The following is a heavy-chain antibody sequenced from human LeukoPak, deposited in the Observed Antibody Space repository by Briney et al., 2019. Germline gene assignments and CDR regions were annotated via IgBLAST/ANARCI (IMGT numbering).Heavy chain of an antibody. CDR3: AKDWGDYYASGSSYLDD. CDR1: GFTFSRYG. Sequence: GRSLRLSCAASGFTFSRYGMHWVRQAPGKGLGWVATISHDGSNKNYGDSVKGRLTISRDNSKNTLYVQMNSLRAEDTAVYFCAKDWGDYYASGSSYLDDWGQGTLVTVSS. V-gene: IGHV3-30*18. J-gene: IGHJ4*02. CDR2: ISHDGSNK. D-gene: IGHD3-10*01.